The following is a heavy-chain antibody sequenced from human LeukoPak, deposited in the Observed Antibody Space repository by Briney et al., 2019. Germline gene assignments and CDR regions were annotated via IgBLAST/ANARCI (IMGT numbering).Heavy chain of an antibody. CDR3: ARARIAAAAQFGYFDS. CDR1: GYTFTSYY. J-gene: IGHJ4*02. CDR2: INPSGGST. V-gene: IGHV1-46*01. D-gene: IGHD6-13*01. Sequence: ASVKVSCKASGYTFTSYYMHWVRQAPGQGLEWMGIINPSGGSTSYAQKFQGRVTMTRDTSTSTVYMELSSLRSEDTAVYYCARARIAAAAQFGYFDSWGQGTLVTVSS.